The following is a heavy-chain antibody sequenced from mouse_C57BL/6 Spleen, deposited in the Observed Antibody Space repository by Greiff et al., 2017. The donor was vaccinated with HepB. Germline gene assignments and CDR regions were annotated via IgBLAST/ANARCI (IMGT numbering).Heavy chain of an antibody. V-gene: IGHV1-64*01. CDR2: IHPNSGST. D-gene: IGHD1-1*01. CDR1: GYAFSSYW. CDR3: ARLDYGSSYSY. J-gene: IGHJ2*01. Sequence: VQRVESGAELVKPGASVKISCKASGYAFSSYWMNWVKQRPGQGLEWIGMIHPNSGSTNYNEKFKSKATLTVDKSSSTAYMQLSSLTSGDSAVYYCARLDYGSSYSYWGQGTTLTVSS.